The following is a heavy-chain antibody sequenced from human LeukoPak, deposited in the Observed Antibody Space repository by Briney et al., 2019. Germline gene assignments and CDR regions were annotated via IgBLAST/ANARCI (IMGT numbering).Heavy chain of an antibody. V-gene: IGHV4-4*07. CDR1: GGSISSYY. Sequence: SETLSLTCTVSGGSISSYYWSWIRQPAGKGLEWIGRIYTSGSTNYNPSLKSRVTMSVDTSKNQFSLKLSSVTAADPAVYYCAGDLGTYYYNSSGYGEVWGQGTLVTVSS. CDR2: IYTSGST. D-gene: IGHD3-22*01. CDR3: AGDLGTYYYNSSGYGEV. J-gene: IGHJ4*02.